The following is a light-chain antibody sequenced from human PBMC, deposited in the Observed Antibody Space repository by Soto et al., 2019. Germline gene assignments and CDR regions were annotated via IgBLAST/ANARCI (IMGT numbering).Light chain of an antibody. CDR2: AAS. Sequence: DIQMPQSPSSLSAFVGDRITITCRASPSISSYLNWYQQKPGKAPKLLIYAASILQSGVPSRFSGSGSGTDFTLTISSLQPEDFATYYCQQSYSTPLTFGGGTKVEIK. J-gene: IGKJ4*01. CDR3: QQSYSTPLT. V-gene: IGKV1-39*01. CDR1: PSISSY.